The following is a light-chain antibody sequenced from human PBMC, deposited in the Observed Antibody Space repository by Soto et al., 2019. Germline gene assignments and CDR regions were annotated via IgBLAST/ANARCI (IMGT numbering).Light chain of an antibody. J-gene: IGKJ2*01. CDR2: GMS. V-gene: IGKV1-39*01. Sequence: DIQMTQSPSSLSASVGDRVTITCRASQRISSYLNWYQQKPGEAPKLLIYGMSNLQSGVPSRFSGRGSGTDFTLTISSLQLEDFATYYCQQSYTIPDTFGQGTKLEIK. CDR1: QRISSY. CDR3: QQSYTIPDT.